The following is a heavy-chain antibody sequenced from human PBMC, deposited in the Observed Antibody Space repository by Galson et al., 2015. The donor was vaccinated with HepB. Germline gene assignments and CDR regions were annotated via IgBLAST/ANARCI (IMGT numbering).Heavy chain of an antibody. CDR1: GFTFSSYT. J-gene: IGHJ6*03. Sequence: SLRLSCAASGFTFSSYTMTWVRQGPGKGLEWVSGISGRSGVTHYADSVQGRFIISRDNSKNTLYLQMNSLRAEDTAVYYCAKRLRRDYGPYYMDVWGKGTTVTVSS. D-gene: IGHD4-17*01. CDR2: ISGRSGVT. CDR3: AKRLRRDYGPYYMDV. V-gene: IGHV3-23*01.